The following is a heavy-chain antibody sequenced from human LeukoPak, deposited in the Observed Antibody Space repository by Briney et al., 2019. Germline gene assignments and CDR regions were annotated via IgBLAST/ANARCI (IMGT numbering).Heavy chain of an antibody. V-gene: IGHV3-21*01. D-gene: IGHD3-22*01. J-gene: IGHJ5*02. CDR2: ISSSSSYI. Sequence: GGSLRLSCAASGFTFSSYSMNWVRQAPGKGLEWVSSISSSSSYIYYADSVKGRFTISRDNAKNSLYLQMNSLRAEDTAVYYCARDHSNSGYYFQVLNNWFDPWGQGTLVTVSS. CDR1: GFTFSSYS. CDR3: ARDHSNSGYYFQVLNNWFDP.